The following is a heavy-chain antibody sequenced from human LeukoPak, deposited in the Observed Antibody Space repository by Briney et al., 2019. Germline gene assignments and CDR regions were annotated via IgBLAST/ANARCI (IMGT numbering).Heavy chain of an antibody. CDR3: ARGAMTTVTYYYYYYMDV. CDR2: IYTSGST. CDR1: GGSISSGSYY. D-gene: IGHD4-11*01. V-gene: IGHV4-61*02. Sequence: SETLSLTCTVSGGSISSGSYYWSWIRQPAGKGLEWIGRIYTSGSTNYNPSLKSRVTISVDTSKNQFSLKLSSVTAADTAVYYCARGAMTTVTYYYYYYMDVWGKGTTVTVSS. J-gene: IGHJ6*03.